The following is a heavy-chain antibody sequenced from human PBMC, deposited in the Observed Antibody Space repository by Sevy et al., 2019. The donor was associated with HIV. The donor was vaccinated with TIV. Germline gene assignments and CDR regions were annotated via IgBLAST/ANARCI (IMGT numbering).Heavy chain of an antibody. D-gene: IGHD5-12*01. Sequence: SETLSLTCSVSAGSISAYYWSSIRQPPGKGLEWIAYIHDSGNSNYNPSLKSRDTISMDTSKNQFSLKVTSVTEADTALYYCARAPPVRSGDDSLNWFDPWGQGILVTVSS. CDR1: AGSISAYY. CDR2: IHDSGNS. J-gene: IGHJ5*02. V-gene: IGHV4-59*01. CDR3: ARAPPVRSGDDSLNWFDP.